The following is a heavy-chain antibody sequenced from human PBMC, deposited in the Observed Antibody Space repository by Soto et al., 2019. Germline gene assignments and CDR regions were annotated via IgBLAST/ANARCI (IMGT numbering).Heavy chain of an antibody. CDR1: GFTFSSYG. V-gene: IGHV3-30*18. CDR3: AKDGEEGIDY. J-gene: IGHJ4*02. Sequence: ESGGGVVQPGRSLRLSCAASGFTFSSYGMHWVRQAPGKGLEWVAVISYDGSNKYYADSVKGRFTISRDNSKNTLYLQMNSLRAEDTAVYYCAKDGEEGIDYWGQGTLVTVSS. CDR2: ISYDGSNK.